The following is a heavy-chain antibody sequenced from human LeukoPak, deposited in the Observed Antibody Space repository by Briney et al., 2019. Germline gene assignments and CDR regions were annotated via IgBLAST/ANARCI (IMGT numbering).Heavy chain of an antibody. CDR1: GGSISSSSYY. J-gene: IGHJ5*02. Sequence: SETLSLTCTVSGGSISSSSYYWGWIRQPPGKGPEWIGSIYYSGSTYYNPSLKSRVTISVDTSKNQFSLKLSSVTAADTAVYYCAGRGYCGGGSCSEFDPWGQGTLVTVSS. CDR3: AGRGYCGGGSCSEFDP. D-gene: IGHD2-15*01. V-gene: IGHV4-39*01. CDR2: IYYSGST.